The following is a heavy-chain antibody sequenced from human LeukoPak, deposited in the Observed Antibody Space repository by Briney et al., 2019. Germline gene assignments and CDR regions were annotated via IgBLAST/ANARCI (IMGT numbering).Heavy chain of an antibody. CDR3: ARDLNHYYDSSGRPYDI. D-gene: IGHD3-22*01. CDR1: GYTFTSYY. J-gene: IGHJ3*02. CDR2: INPSGGST. V-gene: IGHV1-46*01. Sequence: ASVKVSCKASGYTFTSYYMHWVRQAPGQGLEWMGIINPSGGSTSYAQKFQGRVTMTRDTSTSTVYMELSSLRSEDTAVYYCARDLNHYYDSSGRPYDIWGQGTMVTVSS.